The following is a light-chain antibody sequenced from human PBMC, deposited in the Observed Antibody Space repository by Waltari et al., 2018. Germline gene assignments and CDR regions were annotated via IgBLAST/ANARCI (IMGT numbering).Light chain of an antibody. V-gene: IGLV2-23*02. CDR3: CSYAGSATPVL. CDR1: SSDVGDYKY. CDR2: DVT. J-gene: IGLJ2*01. Sequence: QSALTQAASVSGSPGQSITISCAGTSSDVGDYKYVSWYQQHPGKAPKLMIYDVTKLPSGVSNRFSGSKSDSTASLTNSGLQAEDEADYYCCSYAGSATPVLFGGGTKLTVL.